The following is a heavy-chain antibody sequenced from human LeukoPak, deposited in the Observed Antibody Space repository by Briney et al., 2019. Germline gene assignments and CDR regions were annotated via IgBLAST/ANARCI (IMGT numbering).Heavy chain of an antibody. D-gene: IGHD3-16*01. CDR3: TREVWGSFGY. CDR1: GFTFNIYA. CDR2: ISTSADT. J-gene: IGHJ4*02. Sequence: GGSLRLSCAASGFTFNIYAMTWVRQAPGKGLEWVSAISTSADTYYADSVRGRFTISRDNSKNTVYLQMNSLRADGTAVYYCTREVWGSFGYWGQGALVTVSS. V-gene: IGHV3-23*01.